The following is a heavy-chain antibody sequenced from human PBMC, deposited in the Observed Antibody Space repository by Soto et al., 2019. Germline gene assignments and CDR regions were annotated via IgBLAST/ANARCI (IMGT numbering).Heavy chain of an antibody. Sequence: GGSLRLSCAASGFTFSSYSINWVRQAPGKGLEWVSYITSVSSRIYYADSVKGRFTISRDNAKSSLYLQMNSLRDEDTAVYYCTRDPHALDYWGQGTLVTVSS. V-gene: IGHV3-48*02. CDR3: TRDPHALDY. CDR2: ITSVSSRI. CDR1: GFTFSSYS. J-gene: IGHJ4*02. D-gene: IGHD2-2*01.